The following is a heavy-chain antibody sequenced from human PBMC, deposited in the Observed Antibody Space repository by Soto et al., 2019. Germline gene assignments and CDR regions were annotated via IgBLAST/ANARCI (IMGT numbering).Heavy chain of an antibody. CDR2: INHSGST. V-gene: IGHV4-34*01. Sequence: SSETLSLTCAVYGGSFSGYYWSWIRQPPGKGLEWIGEINHSGSTNYNPSLKSRVNISVDTSKNQFSLKLSSVTAADTAVYYCARGRSSSWYGGAKAWGYYYGMDVWGQGTTVTVSS. CDR1: GGSFSGYY. J-gene: IGHJ6*02. D-gene: IGHD6-13*01. CDR3: ARGRSSSWYGGAKAWGYYYGMDV.